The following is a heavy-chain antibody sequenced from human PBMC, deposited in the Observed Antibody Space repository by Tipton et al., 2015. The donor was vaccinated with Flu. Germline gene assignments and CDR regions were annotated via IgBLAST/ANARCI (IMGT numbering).Heavy chain of an antibody. D-gene: IGHD6-13*01. V-gene: IGHV3-49*03. CDR1: GFTFSDYA. Sequence: SLRLSCAASGFTFSDYAMSWFRQAPGKGLEWVGFIRSKAYGGTTEYAASVKGRFTISRDDSKSIAYLQMNSLKTEDTAVYYCTRDIAAALAWGQGTLVTASS. CDR3: TRDIAAALA. J-gene: IGHJ5*02. CDR2: IRSKAYGGTT.